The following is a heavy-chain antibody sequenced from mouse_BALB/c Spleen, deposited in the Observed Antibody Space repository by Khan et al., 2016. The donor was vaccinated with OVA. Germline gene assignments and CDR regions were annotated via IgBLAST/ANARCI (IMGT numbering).Heavy chain of an antibody. V-gene: IGHV2-6*02. Sequence: QVQLKEPGPGLVAPSQSLSITCTVPGFSLTTYGVHWVRQPPGKGLEWLVVIWSDGITTYNSALKSRLSISKDNSKSQVFLKMNSLQTDDTAMYYCARGGFYAMDYWGQGTSVTVSS. CDR2: IWSDGIT. J-gene: IGHJ4*01. CDR1: GFSLTTYG. CDR3: ARGGFYAMDY.